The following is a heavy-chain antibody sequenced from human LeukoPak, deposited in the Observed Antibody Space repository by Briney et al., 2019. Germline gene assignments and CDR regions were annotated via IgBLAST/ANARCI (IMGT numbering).Heavy chain of an antibody. CDR1: GGSLSSYY. CDR2: IYYSGST. Sequence: SETLSLTCTVSGGSLSSYYWSWIRQPPGKGLEWIGYIYYSGSTNYNPSLKSRVTISVDTSKNQFSLKLSSVTAADTAVYYCARQEEGSYDYWGQGTLVTVSS. V-gene: IGHV4-59*08. CDR3: ARQEEGSYDY. J-gene: IGHJ4*02. D-gene: IGHD3-10*01.